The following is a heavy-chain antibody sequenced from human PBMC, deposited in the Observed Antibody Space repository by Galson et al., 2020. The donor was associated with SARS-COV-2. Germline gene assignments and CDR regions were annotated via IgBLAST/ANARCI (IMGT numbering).Heavy chain of an antibody. CDR1: GFTFSSYA. CDR3: ARELLPPYGMDV. V-gene: IGHV3-30*04. D-gene: IGHD1-26*01. CDR2: ISYDGSNK. Sequence: GESPNISCAASGFTFSSYAMHWVRQAPGKGLEWVAVISYDGSNKYYADSVKGRFTISRDNSKNTLYLQMNSLRAEDTAVYYCARELLPPYGMDVWGQGTTVTVSS. J-gene: IGHJ6*02.